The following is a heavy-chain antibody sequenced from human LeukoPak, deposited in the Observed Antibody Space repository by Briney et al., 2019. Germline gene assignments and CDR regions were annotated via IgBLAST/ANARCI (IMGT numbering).Heavy chain of an antibody. CDR2: INHSGST. D-gene: IGHD3-22*01. V-gene: IGHV4-34*01. CDR3: AGYYFANSAYRFDF. J-gene: IGHJ4*02. CDR1: GGSFSGYY. Sequence: SETLSLTCAVYGGSFSGYYWSWIRQPPGKGLEWIGEINHSGSTNYNPSLKSRVTISVDNSKNQFSLKLTSVAAADTAVYYCAGYYFANSAYRFDFWGQGALVSVSS.